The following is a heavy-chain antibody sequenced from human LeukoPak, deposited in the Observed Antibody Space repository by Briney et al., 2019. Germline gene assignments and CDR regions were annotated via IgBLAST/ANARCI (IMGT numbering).Heavy chain of an antibody. CDR2: ISSSSSYI. V-gene: IGHV3-21*01. Sequence: PGGSLRLSCAASGFTFSSYSMNWVRQAPGKGLEWASSISSSSSYIYYADSVKGRFTISRDNAKNSLYLQMNSLRAEDTAVYYCARVPYYDSSFNWFDPWGQGTLVTVSS. J-gene: IGHJ5*02. D-gene: IGHD3-22*01. CDR1: GFTFSSYS. CDR3: ARVPYYDSSFNWFDP.